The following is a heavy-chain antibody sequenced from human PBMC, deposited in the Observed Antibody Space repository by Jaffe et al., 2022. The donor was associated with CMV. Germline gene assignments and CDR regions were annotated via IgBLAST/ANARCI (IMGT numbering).Heavy chain of an antibody. CDR1: GFTFSSYS. D-gene: IGHD4-17*01. CDR2: ISSSSSYI. J-gene: IGHJ4*02. V-gene: IGHV3-21*01. Sequence: EVQLVESGGGLVKPGGSLRLSCAASGFTFSSYSMNWVRQAPGKGLEWVSSISSSSSYIYYADSVKGRFTISRDNAKNSLYLQMNSLRAEDTAVYYCARDERSYGDYVDYWGQGTLVTVSS. CDR3: ARDERSYGDYVDY.